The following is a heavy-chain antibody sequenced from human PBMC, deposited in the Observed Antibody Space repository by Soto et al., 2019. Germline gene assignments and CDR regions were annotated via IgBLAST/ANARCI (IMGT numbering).Heavy chain of an antibody. V-gene: IGHV3-11*01. CDR3: ARDSGPDFWSGSTFYYYYGMDV. CDR2: ISSSGSTI. D-gene: IGHD3-3*01. Sequence: QVQLVESGGGLVKPGGSLRLSCAASGFTFSDYYMSWIRQAPGKGLEWVSYISSSGSTIYYADFVKGRFTISRDNAKNSLYLQMNSLRAEDTAVYYCARDSGPDFWSGSTFYYYYGMDVWGQGTTVTVSS. J-gene: IGHJ6*02. CDR1: GFTFSDYY.